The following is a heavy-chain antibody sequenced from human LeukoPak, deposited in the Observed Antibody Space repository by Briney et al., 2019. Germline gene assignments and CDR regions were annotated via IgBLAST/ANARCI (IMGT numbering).Heavy chain of an antibody. J-gene: IGHJ4*02. D-gene: IGHD6-19*01. CDR3: ATLSYSSGWPIGY. CDR1: GGSFSGYY. CDR2: IYYSGST. Sequence: PSETLSLTCAVYGGSFSGYYWSWIRQPPGKGLEWIGYIYYSGSTNYNPSLKSRVTISVDTSKNQFSLKLSSVTAADTAVYYCATLSYSSGWPIGYWGQGTLVTVSS. V-gene: IGHV4-59*01.